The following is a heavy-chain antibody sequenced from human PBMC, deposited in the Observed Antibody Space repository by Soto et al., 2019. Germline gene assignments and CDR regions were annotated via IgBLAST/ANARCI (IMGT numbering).Heavy chain of an antibody. CDR1: GGSISSYY. CDR2: IYYTGST. CDR3: ARWTSCGGDCYWLDY. J-gene: IGHJ4*02. Sequence: SETLSLTCTVSGGSISSYYWSWIRQPPGKGLEWIGYIYYTGSTNYNPSLKSRVTISVDTSKNQFSLKVSSVTAADTSLYYCARWTSCGGDCYWLDYWGQGTLVTVSS. D-gene: IGHD2-21*02. V-gene: IGHV4-59*08.